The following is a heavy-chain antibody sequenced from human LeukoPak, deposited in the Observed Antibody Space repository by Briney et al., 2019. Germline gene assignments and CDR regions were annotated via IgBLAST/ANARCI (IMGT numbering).Heavy chain of an antibody. CDR1: GFTFSSYG. V-gene: IGHV3-30*03. CDR2: ISYDGSNK. Sequence: GGSLRLSCAASGFTFSSYGMHWVRQAPGKGLEWVAVISYDGSNKYYADSVKGRFTISRDNSKNTLYLQMNSLRAEDTAVYYCARDGYNYFDYWGQGTLVTVSS. D-gene: IGHD5-24*01. CDR3: ARDGYNYFDY. J-gene: IGHJ4*02.